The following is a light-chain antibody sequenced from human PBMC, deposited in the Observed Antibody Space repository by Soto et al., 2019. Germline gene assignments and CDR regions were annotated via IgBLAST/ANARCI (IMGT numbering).Light chain of an antibody. CDR3: CSYAGSSTFV. CDR2: DVS. Sequence: QSALTQPPSVSGSPGQSVTISCTGTSSDVGAYNYVSWYRQHPGKAPKLIIYDVSKRPSGIPDRFSGSKSGNTASLTISGLQAEDEADYYCCSYAGSSTFVFGGGTKVTVL. J-gene: IGLJ2*01. V-gene: IGLV2-11*01. CDR1: SSDVGAYNY.